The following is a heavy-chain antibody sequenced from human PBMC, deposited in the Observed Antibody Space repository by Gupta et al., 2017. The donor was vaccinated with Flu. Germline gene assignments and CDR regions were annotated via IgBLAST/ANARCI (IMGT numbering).Heavy chain of an antibody. Sequence: QVTLKESGPALVKPTQTLTLTCTFSGFSLSTNRMRMSWIRQPPGKALEWLARIDWDDDKFYSTSLKTRLTISKDTSKNEVVLTLTNMDPADTATYYCVRMGGAWQYFDYWGQGIPVTVSS. CDR2: IDWDDDK. J-gene: IGHJ4*02. CDR3: VRMGGAWQYFDY. V-gene: IGHV2-70*04. CDR1: GFSLSTNRMR. D-gene: IGHD3-16*01.